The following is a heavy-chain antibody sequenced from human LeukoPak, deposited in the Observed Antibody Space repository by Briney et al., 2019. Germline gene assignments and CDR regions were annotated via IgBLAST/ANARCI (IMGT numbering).Heavy chain of an antibody. Sequence: SETLSLTCSVSGGSISSYYRSWIRQPPGKGLEYIGHVHDSGSTNYNPSLKSRVTISIDTSKNQFSLKLSSVAAADTAVYYCARVGSYCMDVWGKGSTVTVSS. CDR1: GGSISSYY. J-gene: IGHJ6*03. CDR3: ARVGSYCMDV. CDR2: VHDSGST. V-gene: IGHV4-59*01. D-gene: IGHD1-26*01.